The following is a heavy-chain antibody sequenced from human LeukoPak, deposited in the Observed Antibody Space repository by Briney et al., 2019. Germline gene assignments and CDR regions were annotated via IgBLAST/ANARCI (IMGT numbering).Heavy chain of an antibody. D-gene: IGHD2-15*01. J-gene: IGHJ4*02. V-gene: IGHV2-5*05. CDR3: VYKSPIGPCSY. Sequence: ESGPTLVNPTQTLTLTCTFSEFSLSTNRVAVGWIRQPPGRALERVALIYWDDDKRYGPSLESRVTITKDTSKNQVVVTMTNMDPVDTATYYCVYKSPIGPCSYWGQGTLVTVSS. CDR2: IYWDDDK. CDR1: EFSLSTNRVA.